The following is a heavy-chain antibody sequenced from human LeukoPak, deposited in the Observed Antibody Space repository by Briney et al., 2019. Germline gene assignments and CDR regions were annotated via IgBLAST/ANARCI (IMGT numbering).Heavy chain of an antibody. Sequence: SETLSLTCTVSGFSIRSYYWSWIRQPPGKGLEWIGYFYYSGTTNYNTSLKSRVVISIHPSKNQLSLKLSSVTAADTAVYYCARGEMATIDPYFAYWGQGPLVPVSS. CDR2: FYYSGTT. CDR3: ARGEMATIDPYFAY. J-gene: IGHJ4*02. CDR1: GFSIRSYY. V-gene: IGHV4-59*08. D-gene: IGHD5-24*01.